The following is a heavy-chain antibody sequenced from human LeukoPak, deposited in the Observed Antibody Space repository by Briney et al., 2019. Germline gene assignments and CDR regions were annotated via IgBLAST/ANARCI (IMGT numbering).Heavy chain of an antibody. V-gene: IGHV3-74*01. CDR3: ATKQWLAPPPDS. CDR1: GLTFSKYW. Sequence: GGSLRLSCAASGLTFSKYWMLWVRQAPGKGRESVSRINTDGTVTTYADSVKGRFTVSRDNADNTMFLQINSVRDEDTAVYYCATKQWLAPPPDSWGQGTPLTVSS. J-gene: IGHJ4*02. D-gene: IGHD6-19*01. CDR2: INTDGTVT.